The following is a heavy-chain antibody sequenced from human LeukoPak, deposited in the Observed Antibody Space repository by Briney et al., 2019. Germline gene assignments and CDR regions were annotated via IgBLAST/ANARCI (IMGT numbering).Heavy chain of an antibody. D-gene: IGHD2-15*01. V-gene: IGHV4-34*01. J-gene: IGHJ5*02. Sequence: SETLSLTCAVYGGSFSGYYWSWIRQAPGKGLEWIGEINHSGSTNYNPSLKSRVTISVDTSKNQFSLKLSSVTASDTAVYYCATEPGYCSGGRCYGGWFDPWGQGTLVTVSS. CDR3: ATEPGYCSGGRCYGGWFDP. CDR1: GGSFSGYY. CDR2: INHSGST.